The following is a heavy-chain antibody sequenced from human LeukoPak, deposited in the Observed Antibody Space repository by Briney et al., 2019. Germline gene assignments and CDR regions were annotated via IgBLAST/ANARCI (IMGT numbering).Heavy chain of an antibody. J-gene: IGHJ3*02. CDR3: ARDFYGDYALSAFDI. D-gene: IGHD4-17*01. CDR2: IKQDGSEK. CDR1: GFTFSNYW. Sequence: GGSLRLSCAASGFTFSNYWMSWVRQAPGKGLEWVANIKQDGSEKYYVDSVKGRFTISRDNAKSSLYLQMNSLRAEDTAVYYCARDFYGDYALSAFDIWGQGTMVTVSS. V-gene: IGHV3-7*01.